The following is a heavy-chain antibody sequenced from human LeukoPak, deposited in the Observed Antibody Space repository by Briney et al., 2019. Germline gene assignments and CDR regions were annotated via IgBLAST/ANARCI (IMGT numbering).Heavy chain of an antibody. CDR1: GGSISSGDYY. V-gene: IGHV4-30-4*08. CDR3: ARDRDQLLSYYYMDV. Sequence: SQTLSLTCTVSGGSISSGDYYWSWIRQPPGKGLEWIGYIYYSGSTYYNPSLKSRVTISVDTSKNQFSLKLSSVTAADTAVYYCARDRDQLLSYYYMDVWGKGTTVTVSS. J-gene: IGHJ6*03. D-gene: IGHD2-2*01. CDR2: IYYSGST.